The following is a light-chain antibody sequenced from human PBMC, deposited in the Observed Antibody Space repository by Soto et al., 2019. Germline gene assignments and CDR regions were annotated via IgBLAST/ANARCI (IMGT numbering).Light chain of an antibody. V-gene: IGLV2-14*01. J-gene: IGLJ2*01. Sequence: QSALTQPASVSGSPGQSITISCDGSSNDIGAYNFVSWYQHFPGKAPKLVIYEVSSRPSGVSYRFSGSKSGNTASLTISGLQDEDESHYYCSSSTSSDTMIFGGGTKLTVL. CDR1: SNDIGAYNF. CDR2: EVS. CDR3: SSSTSSDTMI.